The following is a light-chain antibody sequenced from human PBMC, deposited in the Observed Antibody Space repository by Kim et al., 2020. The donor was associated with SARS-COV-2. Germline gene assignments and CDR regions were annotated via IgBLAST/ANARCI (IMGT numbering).Light chain of an antibody. CDR3: QQSYSTPLP. CDR2: AAS. CDR1: QSISSY. Sequence: DIQMTQSPSSLSASVGDRVTITCRASQSISSYLNWYQQNPGKAPKLLIYAASSLQSGVPSRFSGSGSGTDFTLTISSLQPEDFATYYCQQSYSTPLPFCGGTKVDIK. V-gene: IGKV1-39*01. J-gene: IGKJ4*01.